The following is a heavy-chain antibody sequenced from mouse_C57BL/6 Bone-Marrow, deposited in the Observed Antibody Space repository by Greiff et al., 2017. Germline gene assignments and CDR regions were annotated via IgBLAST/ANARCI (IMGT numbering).Heavy chain of an antibody. J-gene: IGHJ3*01. V-gene: IGHV6-3*01. CDR2: IRLKSDNYAT. D-gene: IGHD2-4*01. CDR3: TVGYDYDVGFAY. CDR1: GFTFSNYW. Sequence: EVKLVESGGGLVQPGGSMKLSCVAPGFTFSNYWMNWVRQSPEKGLEWVAQIRLKSDNYATHYAESVKGRFTISRDDSKSSVYLQMNNLRAEDTGIYYCTVGYDYDVGFAYWGQGTLVTVSA.